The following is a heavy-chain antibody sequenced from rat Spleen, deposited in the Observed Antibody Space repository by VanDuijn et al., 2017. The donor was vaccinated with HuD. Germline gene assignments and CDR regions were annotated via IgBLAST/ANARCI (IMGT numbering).Heavy chain of an antibody. CDR1: GFTFSNYG. J-gene: IGHJ2*01. CDR3: VRLRYNPFDY. D-gene: IGHD1-5*01. V-gene: IGHV5-29*01. Sequence: EVQLVESGGGLVQPGRSLKLSCAASGFTFSNYGMAWVRQAPTKGLEWVATISYDGSSTYYRDSVKGRFTISRDNAKSTLSLQMDSLRSEDTATYYCVRLRYNPFDYWGQGVMVTVSS. CDR2: ISYDGSST.